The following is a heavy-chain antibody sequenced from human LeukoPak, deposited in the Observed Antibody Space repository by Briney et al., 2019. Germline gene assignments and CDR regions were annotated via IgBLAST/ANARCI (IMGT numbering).Heavy chain of an antibody. J-gene: IGHJ5*01. D-gene: IGHD6-13*01. CDR3: AKGLMSSWYTSFDS. CDR2: IWYDGSNK. Sequence: PGGSLRLSCAASGFTFSNYGMHWVRQAPGKGLEWVALIWYDGSNKYYADSMKGRFTISRDNSKNTLYLEMSSLRAEDTAVYYCAKGLMSSWYTSFDSWGQGTLVIVCS. CDR1: GFTFSNYG. V-gene: IGHV3-33*06.